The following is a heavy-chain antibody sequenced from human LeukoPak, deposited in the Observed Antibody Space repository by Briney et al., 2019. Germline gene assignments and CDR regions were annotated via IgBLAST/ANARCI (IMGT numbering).Heavy chain of an antibody. CDR2: IRSSSSYI. Sequence: GGSLRLSCAASGFTFSSYSMNWVRQAPGKGLEWVSSIRSSSSYIYYADSVKGRFTISRDNAKNSLYLQMNSLRAEDTAVYYCAKVASRDGYNDYWGQGTLVTVSS. J-gene: IGHJ4*02. CDR3: AKVASRDGYNDY. CDR1: GFTFSSYS. V-gene: IGHV3-21*01. D-gene: IGHD5-24*01.